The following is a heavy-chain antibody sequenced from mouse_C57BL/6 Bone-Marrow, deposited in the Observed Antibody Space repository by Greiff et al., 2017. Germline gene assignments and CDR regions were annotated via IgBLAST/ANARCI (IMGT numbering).Heavy chain of an antibody. CDR2: ISSGGSYT. CDR1: GFTFSSYG. J-gene: IGHJ4*01. Sequence: EVQLVESGGDLVKPGGSLKLSCAASGFTFSSYGMSWVRQTPDKRLEWVATISSGGSYTYYPDRVKGRFTISRDNAKNTLYLQMSSLKSEDTAMYYCAAHYYGSTYAMDYWGQGTSVTVSS. V-gene: IGHV5-6*01. CDR3: AAHYYGSTYAMDY. D-gene: IGHD1-1*01.